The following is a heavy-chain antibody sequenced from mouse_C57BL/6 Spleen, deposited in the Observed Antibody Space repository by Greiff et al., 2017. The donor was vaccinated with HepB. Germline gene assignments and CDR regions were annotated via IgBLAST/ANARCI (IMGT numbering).Heavy chain of an antibody. CDR2: INPNYGTT. J-gene: IGHJ1*03. V-gene: IGHV1-39*01. CDR3: ARGYGYPYWYFDV. Sequence: EVQLQQSGPELVKPGASVKISCKASGYSFTDYNMNWVKQSNGKSLEWIGVINPNYGTTSYNQKFKGKATLTVDQSSSTAYMQLNSLTYEDSSVYYCARGYGYPYWYFDVWGTGTTVTVSS. D-gene: IGHD2-2*01. CDR1: GYSFTDYN.